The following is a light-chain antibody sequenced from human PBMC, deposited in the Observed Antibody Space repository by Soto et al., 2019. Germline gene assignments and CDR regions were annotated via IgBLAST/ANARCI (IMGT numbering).Light chain of an antibody. CDR1: QSVFSN. V-gene: IGKV3-15*01. Sequence: EIVMTQSPATLSVSPGERATLSCRASQSVFSNLAWYQQKPGQAPRLFIYGASTRATGIPARFTGSGSGTEFTLTISSLQSEDFAVYYCQQYNDWPLTFGQGNKVDIK. CDR2: GAS. J-gene: IGKJ1*01. CDR3: QQYNDWPLT.